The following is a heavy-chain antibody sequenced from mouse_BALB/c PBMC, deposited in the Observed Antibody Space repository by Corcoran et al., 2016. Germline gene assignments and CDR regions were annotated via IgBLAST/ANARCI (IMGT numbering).Heavy chain of an antibody. CDR2: ISYDGSN. CDR3: ARGYSY. J-gene: IGHJ2*01. CDR1: GYSITSGYY. Sequence: DVQLQESGPGLMKPSQSLSLTCSVTGYSITSGYYWNWIRQFPGNKLEWMGYISYDGSNNYNPSLKNRISITRDTSKNQFFLKLNSVTTEDTATYYCARGYSYWGQGTTLTVSS. V-gene: IGHV3-6*02. D-gene: IGHD2-3*01.